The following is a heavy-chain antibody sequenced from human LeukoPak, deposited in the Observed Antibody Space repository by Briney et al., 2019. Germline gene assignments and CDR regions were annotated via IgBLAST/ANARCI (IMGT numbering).Heavy chain of an antibody. CDR1: GFTLSSYE. D-gene: IGHD2-21*01. Sequence: GGSLRLSCVASGFTLSSYEMNWVRQAPGKGLEWVSYISSSGNLIYYADSMKGRFSISRDNARNSLYLQISSLRAEDTAVYYCAIDRVINIAGDPFDIWGQGTMVTVSS. CDR3: AIDRVINIAGDPFDI. J-gene: IGHJ3*02. CDR2: ISSSGNLI. V-gene: IGHV3-48*03.